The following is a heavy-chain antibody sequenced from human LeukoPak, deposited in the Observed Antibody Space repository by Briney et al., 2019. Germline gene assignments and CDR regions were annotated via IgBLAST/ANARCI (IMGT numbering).Heavy chain of an antibody. CDR3: AKKGYYDGSGYYMYYFDH. CDR2: ISGSGGTA. D-gene: IGHD3-22*01. CDR1: GFTISIYA. J-gene: IGHJ4*02. V-gene: IGHV3-23*01. Sequence: GGSLRLSCAASGFTISIYAMSWVRQTPGKGLAWVSAISGSGGTAYYADSVKGRFTISRDNSKNTLYLQMNSLRAEDTAVYYCAKKGYYDGSGYYMYYFDHWGQGTLVTVSS.